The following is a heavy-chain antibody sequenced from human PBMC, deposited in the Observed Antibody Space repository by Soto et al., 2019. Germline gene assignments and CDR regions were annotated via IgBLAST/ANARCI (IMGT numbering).Heavy chain of an antibody. CDR1: GGSISNNY. CDR3: TRANWYSEY. V-gene: IGHV4-59*01. CDR2: IYYNGNT. J-gene: IGHJ4*02. Sequence: QVQLQESGPGLVKPSETLSLTCTFSGGSISNNYWSWIRQPPGKGLEWIGYIYYNGNTNYNPSLKSRVTMSVDTSKNQISLKLSSVTAADTAVYYCTRANWYSEYWGQGTLVTVSS. D-gene: IGHD7-27*01.